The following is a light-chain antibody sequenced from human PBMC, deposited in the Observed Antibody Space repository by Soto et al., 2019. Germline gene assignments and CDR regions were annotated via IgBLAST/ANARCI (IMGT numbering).Light chain of an antibody. Sequence: DVQMTQSPSSLSAFVGDRVTITCRATQGIAPYLSWFQQKPGKVPKLLIYATATLQSAVPSRFSVSGSGTDFTLTINSLQPEDVGTYYCQKYNSAALTFGGGTKVEIK. J-gene: IGKJ4*01. V-gene: IGKV1-27*01. CDR3: QKYNSAALT. CDR1: QGIAPY. CDR2: ATA.